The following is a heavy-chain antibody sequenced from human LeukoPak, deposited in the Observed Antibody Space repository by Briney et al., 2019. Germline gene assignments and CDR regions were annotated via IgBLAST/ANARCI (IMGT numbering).Heavy chain of an antibody. Sequence: GGSLRLSCAASGFTFDDYTMHWVRQAPGKGLEWVSYISSSGSTIYYADSVKGRFTISRDNAKNSLYLQMNSLRAEDTAVYYCARGWAGFWSRSDYWGQGTLVTVSS. J-gene: IGHJ4*02. V-gene: IGHV3-11*01. CDR1: GFTFDDYT. CDR2: ISSSGSTI. CDR3: ARGWAGFWSRSDY. D-gene: IGHD3-3*01.